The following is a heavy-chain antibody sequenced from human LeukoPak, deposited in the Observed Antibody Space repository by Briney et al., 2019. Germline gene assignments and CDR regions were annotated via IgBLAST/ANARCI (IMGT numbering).Heavy chain of an antibody. D-gene: IGHD6-6*01. CDR2: IKQDGSEK. CDR1: GFTFSSYS. Sequence: GGSLRLSCAASGFTFSSYSMNWVRQAPGKGLEWVANIKQDGSEKDYVDSVKGRFTISRDNAKNSLYLQMNSLTAEDTAVYYCARESFAARWDWGQGTLVTVSS. J-gene: IGHJ4*02. CDR3: ARESFAARWD. V-gene: IGHV3-7*01.